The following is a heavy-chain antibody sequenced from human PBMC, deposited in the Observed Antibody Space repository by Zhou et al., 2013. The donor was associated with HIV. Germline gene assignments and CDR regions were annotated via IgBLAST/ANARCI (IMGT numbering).Heavy chain of an antibody. CDR1: GFTFDDYA. Sequence: EVQLVESGGGLVQPGRSLRLSCAASGFTFDDYAMHWVRQAPGKGLEWVSGISWNSGSIGYADSVKGRFTISRDNAKNSLYLQMNSLRAEDMALYYCAKQSSAFDLWGQGTMVTVSS. CDR2: ISWNSGSI. J-gene: IGHJ3*01. CDR3: AKQSSAFDL. V-gene: IGHV3-9*03. D-gene: IGHD2-2*01.